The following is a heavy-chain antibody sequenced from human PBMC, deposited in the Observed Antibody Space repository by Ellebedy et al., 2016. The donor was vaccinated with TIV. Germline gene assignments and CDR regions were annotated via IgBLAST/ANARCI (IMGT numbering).Heavy chain of an antibody. CDR2: IYPDDSDT. V-gene: IGHV5-51*01. J-gene: IGHJ5*02. D-gene: IGHD3-16*01. CDR1: GYSFSTYW. CDR3: ARRGVYNWFDP. Sequence: GGSLRLXCKGSGYSFSTYWINWMRQMPGKGLEWMGIIYPDDSDTRYSPSFQGQVTISADKSISTAYLQWSSLKASDTAMYYCARRGVYNWFDPWGQGTLVTVSS.